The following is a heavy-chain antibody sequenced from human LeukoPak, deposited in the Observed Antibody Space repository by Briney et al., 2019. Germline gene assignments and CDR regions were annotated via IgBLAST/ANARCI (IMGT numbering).Heavy chain of an antibody. V-gene: IGHV4-38-2*02. D-gene: IGHD3-22*01. CDR2: IYHSGST. CDR1: GYSITSGYY. CDR3: SRAVGYFDSSGYIFDY. J-gene: IGHJ4*02. Sequence: SETLSLTFTVSGYSITSGYYWGWIRQPPGKGLEWIGSIYHSGSTYYNASLKSRVTISVDTSKNQFSLKLRYVTAADTAVYYCSRAVGYFDSSGYIFDYWGQGTLVTVSS.